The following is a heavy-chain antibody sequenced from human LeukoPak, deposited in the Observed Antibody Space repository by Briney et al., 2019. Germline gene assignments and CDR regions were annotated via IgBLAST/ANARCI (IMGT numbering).Heavy chain of an antibody. D-gene: IGHD3-10*01. V-gene: IGHV3-15*07. Sequence: PGGSLRLSCAASGLTVTNAWMNWVRQAPGKGLEWVGRIKSKTDGGTTDYAAPVKGRFTISRDDSKNTLYLQMNSLKTEDTAVYFCTTDQSDMVRGLIITFRKSSFDYWGQGTLVTVSS. CDR1: GLTVTNAW. J-gene: IGHJ4*02. CDR2: IKSKTDGGTT. CDR3: TTDQSDMVRGLIITFRKSSFDY.